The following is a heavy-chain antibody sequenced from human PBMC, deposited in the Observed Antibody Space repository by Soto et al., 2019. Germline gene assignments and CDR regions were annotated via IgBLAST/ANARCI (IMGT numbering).Heavy chain of an antibody. D-gene: IGHD4-17*01. V-gene: IGHV3-21*01. CDR3: ARDHLDYYGDYAYYYGMDV. CDR1: GFTFSSYS. J-gene: IGHJ6*02. CDR2: ISSSSSYI. Sequence: EVQLVESGGGLVKPGGSLRLSCADSGFTFSSYSMNCVRQAPGKGLEWVSSISSSSSYIYYADSVKGRFTISRDNAKNSLYLQMNSLRAEDTAVYYCARDHLDYYGDYAYYYGMDVWGQGTTVTVSS.